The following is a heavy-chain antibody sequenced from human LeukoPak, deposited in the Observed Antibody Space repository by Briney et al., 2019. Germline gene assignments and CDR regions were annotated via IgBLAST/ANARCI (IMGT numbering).Heavy chain of an antibody. CDR2: LLYGAST. CDR1: GGSISSYY. J-gene: IGHJ4*01. V-gene: IGHV4-59*01. D-gene: IGHD1-26*01. CDR3: AHSAARDRRAFDV. Sequence: SETLSLACTVSGGSISSYYWSWIRQPPGKGLEWIGYLLYGASTNYHPSLKSRVSISVDTTKNQFFLSLTSVTTADTAVYFCAHSAARDRRAFDVWGHGILVTVSS.